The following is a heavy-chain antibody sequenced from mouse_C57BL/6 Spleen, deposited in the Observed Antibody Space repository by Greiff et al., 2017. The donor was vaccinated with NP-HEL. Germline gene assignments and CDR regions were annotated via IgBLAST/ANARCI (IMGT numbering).Heavy chain of an antibody. CDR1: GYTFTSYW. CDR2: IDPSDSYT. CDR3: ARRDGVYRYFDV. Sequence: QVQLQQPGAELVMPGASVKLSCKASGYTFTSYWMHWVKQRPGQGLEWIGEIDPSDSYTNYNQKFKGKSTLTVDKSSSTAYMQLSSLTSEDSAVYYCARRDGVYRYFDVWGTGTTVTVSS. J-gene: IGHJ1*03. V-gene: IGHV1-69*01.